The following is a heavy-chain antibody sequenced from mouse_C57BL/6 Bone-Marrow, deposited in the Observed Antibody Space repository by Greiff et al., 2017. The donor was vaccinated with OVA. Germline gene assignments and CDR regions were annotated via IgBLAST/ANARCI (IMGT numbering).Heavy chain of an antibody. CDR1: GFTFSDYG. Sequence: DVQLVESGGGLVKPGGSLKLSCAASGFTFSDYGMHWVRQAPEKGLEWVAYISSGSSTIYYADTVKGRFTISRDNAKNTLFLQMTSLRSEDTAMYYFAKSYYYGSSYLWYFDVWGTGTTVTVSS. J-gene: IGHJ1*03. V-gene: IGHV5-17*01. D-gene: IGHD1-1*01. CDR3: AKSYYYGSSYLWYFDV. CDR2: ISSGSSTI.